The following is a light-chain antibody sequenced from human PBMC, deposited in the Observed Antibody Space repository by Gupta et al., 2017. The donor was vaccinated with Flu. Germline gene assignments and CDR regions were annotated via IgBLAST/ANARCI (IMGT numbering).Light chain of an antibody. J-gene: IGLJ2*01. CDR1: NSDIGAYNY. CDR3: GSYGAVGV. CDR2: EVS. V-gene: IGLV2-14*01. Sequence: QPALTQPASVSGSPGQSIAISCTGTNSDIGAYNYVSWYQQHPGKAPKLMIYEVSNRPSGVSTRFSGPKSGNTASLTISGLQAEDEADYYGGSYGAVGVFGGGTKVTVL.